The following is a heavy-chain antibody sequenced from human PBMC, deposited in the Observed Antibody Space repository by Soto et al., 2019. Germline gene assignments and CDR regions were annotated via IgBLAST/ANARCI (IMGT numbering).Heavy chain of an antibody. V-gene: IGHV3-48*03. D-gene: IGHD2-2*02. Sequence: GGSMRLSCAASGFTFSSYEMNWVRQAPGKGLEWVSYISSSGSTIYYADSVKGRFTISRDNAKNSLYLQMNSLRAEDTAVYYCARGLIVPAAITQDYYYYGMDVWGQGTTVTVSS. CDR3: ARGLIVPAAITQDYYYYGMDV. CDR1: GFTFSSYE. J-gene: IGHJ6*02. CDR2: ISSSGSTI.